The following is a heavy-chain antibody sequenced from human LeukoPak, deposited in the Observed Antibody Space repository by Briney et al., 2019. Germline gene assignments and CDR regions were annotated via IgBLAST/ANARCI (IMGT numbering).Heavy chain of an antibody. CDR3: GRDKQRHWAHSHYCYMDV. J-gene: IGHJ6*03. Sequence: ASVKVSFTASGYTFTGYYMHWVRQAPGQGLEWMGWINPNSGGTKYAQKFQGRVTMTRDTSISTVYMELSRLRSDDTAVYYCGRDKQRHWAHSHYCYMDVWGKGTTVTVPS. CDR1: GYTFTGYY. CDR2: INPNSGGT. V-gene: IGHV1-2*02. D-gene: IGHD1/OR15-1a*01.